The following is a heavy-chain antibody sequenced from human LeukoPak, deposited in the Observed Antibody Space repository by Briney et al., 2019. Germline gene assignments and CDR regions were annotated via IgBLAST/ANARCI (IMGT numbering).Heavy chain of an antibody. J-gene: IGHJ4*02. Sequence: GGSLRLSCATSGFIFSHHGMNWVRQAPGKGLEWVSGIRADAVTTYYADSVKGRFIISGDNSKNTVYLQMNSLSAEDAAVYYCARASSGPPDYWGQGTLVTVSS. CDR3: ARASSGPPDY. V-gene: IGHV3-23*01. CDR2: IRADAVTT. D-gene: IGHD3-22*01. CDR1: GFIFSHHG.